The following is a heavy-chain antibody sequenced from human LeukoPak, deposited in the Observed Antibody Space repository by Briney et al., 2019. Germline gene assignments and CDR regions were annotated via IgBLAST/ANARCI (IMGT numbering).Heavy chain of an antibody. CDR2: INPSGGST. CDR3: ARYDIVVVATDY. CDR1: GYTFTSYY. Sequence: ASVKVSCKASGYTFTSYYMHWVRQAPGQGLEWMGIINPSGGSTSYAQKLQGRVTMTRDTSTSTVYMELSSLRSEDTAVYYCARYDIVVVATDYWGQGTLVTVSS. D-gene: IGHD2-15*01. V-gene: IGHV1-46*01. J-gene: IGHJ4*02.